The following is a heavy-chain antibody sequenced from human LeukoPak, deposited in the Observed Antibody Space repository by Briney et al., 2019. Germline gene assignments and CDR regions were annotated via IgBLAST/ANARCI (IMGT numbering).Heavy chain of an antibody. V-gene: IGHV3-7*03. Sequence: GGSLRLSCAASGFTFNRFWMTWVRQAPGKGLEWVASIKEDESEKYYVDSVKGRFTISRDNAKKSQYLQMDDLRAEDTALYYCARYNFYSDYYTRNFDHWGQGTLVTVSS. J-gene: IGHJ4*02. CDR3: ARYNFYSDYYTRNFDH. D-gene: IGHD3-3*01. CDR1: GFTFNRFW. CDR2: IKEDESEK.